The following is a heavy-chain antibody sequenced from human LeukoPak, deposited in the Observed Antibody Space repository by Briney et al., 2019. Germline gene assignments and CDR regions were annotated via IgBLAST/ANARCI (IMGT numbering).Heavy chain of an antibody. D-gene: IGHD2-2*01. Sequence: GGSLRLSCAASGFTFSSYAMSWVRQAPGKGLEWVSAISGSGGSTYCADSVKGRFTISRDNSKNTLYLQMNSLRAEDTAVYYCAKDRDIVVVPAAPHYWGQGTLVTVSS. V-gene: IGHV3-23*01. CDR3: AKDRDIVVVPAAPHY. CDR2: ISGSGGST. CDR1: GFTFSSYA. J-gene: IGHJ4*02.